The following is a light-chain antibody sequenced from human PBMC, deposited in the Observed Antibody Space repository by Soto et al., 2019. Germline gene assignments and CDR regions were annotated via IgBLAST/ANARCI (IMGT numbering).Light chain of an antibody. CDR1: QVVTTN. CDR3: QKYNNWHFS. CDR2: DVS. J-gene: IGKJ5*01. V-gene: IGKV3-15*01. Sequence: EIFMTHSPGSLSESPVEGATVSCKAGQVVTTNFAWYKQKSGQSQRLIIYDVSIRATGVRDRFSGTGSEKDFTITISGMQYEDSEVYFCQKYNNWHFSCGHGTRLELK.